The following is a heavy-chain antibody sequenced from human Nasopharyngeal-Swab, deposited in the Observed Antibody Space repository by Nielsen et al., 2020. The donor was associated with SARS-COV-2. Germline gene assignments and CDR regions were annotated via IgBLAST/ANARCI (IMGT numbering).Heavy chain of an antibody. CDR2: IDPTDSNI. V-gene: IGHV5-10-1*01. Sequence: VRQMPGKGLEWMGRIDPTDSNINYSPSFQGHVTISADKSISTAYLHWSSLKASDTAMYYCARLNYYGSGSYFSLDYWGKGTLVTV. CDR3: ARLNYYGSGSYFSLDY. J-gene: IGHJ4*02. D-gene: IGHD3-10*01.